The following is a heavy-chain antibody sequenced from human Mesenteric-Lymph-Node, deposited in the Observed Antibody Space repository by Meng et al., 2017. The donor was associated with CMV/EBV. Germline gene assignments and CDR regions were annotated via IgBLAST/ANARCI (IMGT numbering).Heavy chain of an antibody. Sequence: SETLSLTCTVSGGSISTYYWTWIRQPPGEGLEWIAYIHYTGSTNYNPSLKSRVTISVDTSKNQFSLRLTSVTAADTAVYYCAKGGPSSLPFAYWGQGTLVTVSS. CDR3: AKGGPSSLPFAY. CDR2: IHYTGST. V-gene: IGHV4-59*12. CDR1: GGSISTYY. J-gene: IGHJ4*02.